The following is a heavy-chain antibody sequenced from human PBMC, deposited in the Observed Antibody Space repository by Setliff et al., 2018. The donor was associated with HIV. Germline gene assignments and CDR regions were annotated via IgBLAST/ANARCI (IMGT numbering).Heavy chain of an antibody. CDR3: ARVRGRYYYHYAMDV. Sequence: SETLSLTCTVTGGSISGNYYWTWIRQHPGKGLEWIGYFYYRGTTYYTPSLKSRVTISVDSSKNQFSLKLTSVTAADTAVYYCARVRGRYYYHYAMDVWGQGTTVTVSS. CDR2: FYYRGTT. V-gene: IGHV4-31*03. J-gene: IGHJ6*02. CDR1: GGSISGNYY. D-gene: IGHD3-10*01.